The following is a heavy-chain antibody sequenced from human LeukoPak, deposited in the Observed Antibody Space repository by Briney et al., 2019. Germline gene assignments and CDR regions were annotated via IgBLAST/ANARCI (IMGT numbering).Heavy chain of an antibody. CDR2: IKQDGSEK. D-gene: IGHD6-19*01. CDR1: GFTFSSYW. V-gene: IGHV3-7*01. Sequence: GGSLRLSCAASGFTFSSYWVSWVRQAPGKGLEWVANIKQDGSEKYYVDSVKGRFTISRDNAKNSLYLQMNSLRAEDTAVYYCARDRAVAGTNRDYFDYWGQGTLVTVSS. CDR3: ARDRAVAGTNRDYFDY. J-gene: IGHJ4*02.